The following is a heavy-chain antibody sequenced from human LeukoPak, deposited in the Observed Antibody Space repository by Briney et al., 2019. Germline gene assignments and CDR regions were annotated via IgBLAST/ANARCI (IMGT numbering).Heavy chain of an antibody. Sequence: PGGSLRLSCAASGFTFSSYSMNWVRQAPGKGLEWVSSISSSSSYIYYADSVKGRFTISRDNAKNSLYLQMNSLRAEDTAVYYCARGWRLRHYFDYWGQGTLVTVSS. CDR3: ARGWRLRHYFDY. V-gene: IGHV3-21*01. CDR2: ISSSSSYI. J-gene: IGHJ4*02. CDR1: GFTFSSYS. D-gene: IGHD5-12*01.